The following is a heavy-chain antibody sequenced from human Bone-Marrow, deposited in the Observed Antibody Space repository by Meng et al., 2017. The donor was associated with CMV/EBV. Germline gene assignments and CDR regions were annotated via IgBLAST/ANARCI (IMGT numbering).Heavy chain of an antibody. CDR1: GYTFTSYG. V-gene: IGHV1-18*01. CDR2: ISAYNGNT. CDR3: ARGLGIAVAGPMPFDY. J-gene: IGHJ4*02. Sequence: ASVKVSCKASGYTFTSYGISWVRQAPGQGLEWMGWISAYNGNTNYAQKLQGRVTMTTDTSTSTAYMELRSLRSDDTAVYYCARGLGIAVAGPMPFDYWGQGTLVPVSS. D-gene: IGHD6-19*01.